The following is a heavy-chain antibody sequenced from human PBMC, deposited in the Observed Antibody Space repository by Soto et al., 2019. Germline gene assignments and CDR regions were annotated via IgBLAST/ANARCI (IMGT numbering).Heavy chain of an antibody. CDR2: TSGSGDTT. D-gene: IGHD3-10*01. CDR3: AKDLGFDGSGIEI. Sequence: EVQLLESGGGLVQPGGSLRLSCAVSGFTFSNYGMSWVRQAPGKGLEWVSATSGSGDTTYYADSVKGRFIISRDNSKNTLYVQMSSLRAEDTAVDYCAKDLGFDGSGIEIWGQGPLVTVSP. CDR1: GFTFSNYG. J-gene: IGHJ4*02. V-gene: IGHV3-23*01.